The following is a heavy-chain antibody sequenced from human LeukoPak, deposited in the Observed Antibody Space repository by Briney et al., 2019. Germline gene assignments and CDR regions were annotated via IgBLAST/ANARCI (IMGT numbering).Heavy chain of an antibody. CDR3: AKVMPPGRIRFYSYYMDV. J-gene: IGHJ6*03. Sequence: GGSLRLSCAASGFTFSSYGVHWVRQAPGKGLEWVAFIRYDGSNEYYADSVKGRFTSSRDKSKNTLSLQMNGLRVEDTAVYYCAKVMPPGRIRFYSYYMDVWGIGTTVTVS. D-gene: IGHD2-15*01. V-gene: IGHV3-30*02. CDR2: IRYDGSNE. CDR1: GFTFSSYG.